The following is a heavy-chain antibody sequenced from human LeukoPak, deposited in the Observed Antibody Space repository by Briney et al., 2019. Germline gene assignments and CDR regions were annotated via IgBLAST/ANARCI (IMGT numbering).Heavy chain of an antibody. CDR1: GFTFSSYS. V-gene: IGHV3-48*01. CDR3: ARDTIFGVDRYYYGMDV. J-gene: IGHJ6*02. Sequence: GGSLRLSCAASGFTFSSYSMNWVRQAPGKGLEWVSYISSSSSTIYYADSVKGRFTISRDNAKNSLYLQMNSLRAEDTAVYYRARDTIFGVDRYYYGMDVWGQGTTVTVSS. D-gene: IGHD3-3*01. CDR2: ISSSSSTI.